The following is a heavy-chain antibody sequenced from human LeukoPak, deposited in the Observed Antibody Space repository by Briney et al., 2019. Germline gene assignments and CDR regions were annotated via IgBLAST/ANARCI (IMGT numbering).Heavy chain of an antibody. CDR3: ARGYYGSESYYSGYFDY. CDR1: GGSFSGYY. J-gene: IGHJ4*02. Sequence: SETLSLTCAVYGGSFSGYYWSWIRQPPGKGLEWIGEINHSGSTNYNPSLKSRLTISVDTSKNQFSLKLSSVTAADTAVYYCARGYYGSESYYSGYFDYWGQGALVTVSS. V-gene: IGHV4-34*09. D-gene: IGHD3-10*01. CDR2: INHSGST.